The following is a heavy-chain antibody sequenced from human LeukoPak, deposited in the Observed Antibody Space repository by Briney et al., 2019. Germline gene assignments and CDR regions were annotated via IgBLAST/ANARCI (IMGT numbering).Heavy chain of an antibody. CDR3: ARKRFDSSGYCYVDY. D-gene: IGHD3-22*01. CDR1: GGSISSGGYY. J-gene: IGHJ4*02. Sequence: SETLSLTCTVSGGSISSGGYYWSWIRQHPGKGLEWIGYIYYSGSTYYNPSLKSRVTISVDTSKNQFSLKLSSVTAADTAVYYCARKRFDSSGYCYVDYWGQGTLVTVSS. CDR2: IYYSGST. V-gene: IGHV4-31*03.